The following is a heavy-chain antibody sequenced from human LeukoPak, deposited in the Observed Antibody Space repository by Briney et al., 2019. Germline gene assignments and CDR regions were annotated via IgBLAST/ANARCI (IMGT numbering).Heavy chain of an antibody. CDR2: IYSGGST. D-gene: IGHD6-13*01. V-gene: IGHV3-66*01. Sequence: GGSLRLPCAASGFTVSSNYMSWVRQAPGKGLEWVSVIYSGGSTYYADSVKGRFTISRDNSKNTLYLQMNSLRAEDTAVYYCARETPPSIAAAGGYLDYWGQGTLVTVSS. CDR1: GFTVSSNY. J-gene: IGHJ4*02. CDR3: ARETPPSIAAAGGYLDY.